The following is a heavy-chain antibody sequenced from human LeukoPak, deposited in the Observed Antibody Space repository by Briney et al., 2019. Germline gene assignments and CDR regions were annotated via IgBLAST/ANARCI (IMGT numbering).Heavy chain of an antibody. Sequence: GASVKVSCKASGYTFTSYDINWVRQATGQGLEWTGWMNPNSGNTGYAQKFQGRVTITRNTSISTAYMELSSLRSEDTAVYYCARGLGVQGAFDIWGQGTMVTVSS. J-gene: IGHJ3*02. CDR3: ARGLGVQGAFDI. CDR2: MNPNSGNT. D-gene: IGHD3-10*01. CDR1: GYTFTSYD. V-gene: IGHV1-8*03.